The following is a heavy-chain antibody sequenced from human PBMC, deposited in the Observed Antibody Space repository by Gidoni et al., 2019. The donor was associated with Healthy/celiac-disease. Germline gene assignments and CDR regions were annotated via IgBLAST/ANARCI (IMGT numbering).Heavy chain of an antibody. J-gene: IGHJ2*01. V-gene: IGHV3-21*01. CDR2: IGRSRCYR. D-gene: IGHD3-22*01. CDR3: ARGSDSGDSSVYQGDYWYFDL. Sequence: EVQLVDTGGGLVKSGGSRRITCAPYGFTFSSYRKTWARHAPGKGLEWASSIGRSRCYRYYADSVKCAFTISRDNAKNSLYSKMNGQRAEDTAVYYCARGSDSGDSSVYQGDYWYFDLWGRGTLVTVSS. CDR1: GFTFSSYR.